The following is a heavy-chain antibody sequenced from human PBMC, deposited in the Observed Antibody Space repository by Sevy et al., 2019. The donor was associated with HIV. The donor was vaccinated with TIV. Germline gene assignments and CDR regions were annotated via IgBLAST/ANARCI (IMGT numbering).Heavy chain of an antibody. J-gene: IGHJ4*02. Sequence: GGSLRLSCAASGFTFSSYGMHWVRQAPGKGLEWVAVTSYDGSNKYYADSVKGRFTISRDNSQNTVHLQMNSLRTDDTAVYYCAKDAEVLAGDDWGQGTLVTVSS. D-gene: IGHD3-10*01. V-gene: IGHV3-30*18. CDR2: TSYDGSNK. CDR3: AKDAEVLAGDD. CDR1: GFTFSSYG.